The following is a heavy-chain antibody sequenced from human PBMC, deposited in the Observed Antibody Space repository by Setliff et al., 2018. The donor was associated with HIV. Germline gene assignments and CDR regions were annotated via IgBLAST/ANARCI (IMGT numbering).Heavy chain of an antibody. CDR3: ARMRFCRGGSCLPGSLYYYYMDV. CDR2: ISAYNGNT. Sequence: ASVKVSCKASGYTFTNYGISWVRQAPGQGLEWIGWISAYNGNTNYAQKLQDRVTMTTDTTSTTAYMELRSLRSDDTVVYFCARMRFCRGGSCLPGSLYYYYMDVWGKGTTVTVSS. J-gene: IGHJ6*03. CDR1: GYTFTNYG. D-gene: IGHD2-15*01. V-gene: IGHV1-18*01.